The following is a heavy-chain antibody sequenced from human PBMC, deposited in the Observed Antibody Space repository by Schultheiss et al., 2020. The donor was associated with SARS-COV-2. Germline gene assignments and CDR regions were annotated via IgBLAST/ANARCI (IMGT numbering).Heavy chain of an antibody. CDR1: GGSISGYY. V-gene: IGHV4-34*01. D-gene: IGHD6-25*01. J-gene: IGHJ6*03. CDR2: INHSGST. CDR3: ARHAAPYYYYYYMDV. Sequence: SETLSLTCTVSGGSISGYYWSWIRQPPGKGLEWIGEINHSGSTNYNPSLKSRVTISVDTSKNQFSLKLSSVTAADTAVYYCARHAAPYYYYYYMDVWGKGTTVTVSS.